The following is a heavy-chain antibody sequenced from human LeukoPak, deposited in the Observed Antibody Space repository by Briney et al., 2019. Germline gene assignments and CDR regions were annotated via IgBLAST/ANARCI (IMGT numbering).Heavy chain of an antibody. CDR1: GFTFSSYA. CDR3: AKIPYYDISTGYLDY. CDR2: ISGSGGST. Sequence: GGSLRLSCAASGFTFSSYAMSWVRQAPGKGLEWVSAISGSGGSTYYADSVKGRFTISRDNSKNTLYLQMNSLRAEDTAVYYCAKIPYYDISTGYLDYWGQGTLVTVSS. J-gene: IGHJ4*02. V-gene: IGHV3-23*01. D-gene: IGHD3-9*01.